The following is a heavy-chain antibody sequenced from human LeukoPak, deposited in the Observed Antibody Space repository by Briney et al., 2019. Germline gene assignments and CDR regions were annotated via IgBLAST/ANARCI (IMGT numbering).Heavy chain of an antibody. Sequence: SETLSLTCAVYGGSFSGYYWSWIRQPPGKGLEWIGEINHSGSTNYNPSLKSRVTISVDTSKNQFSLKLSSVTAADTAVYYCARHLPYCSGGSCYSGPFDYWGQGTLVTVSS. CDR3: ARHLPYCSGGSCYSGPFDY. CDR1: GGSFSGYY. V-gene: IGHV4-34*01. CDR2: INHSGST. J-gene: IGHJ4*02. D-gene: IGHD2-15*01.